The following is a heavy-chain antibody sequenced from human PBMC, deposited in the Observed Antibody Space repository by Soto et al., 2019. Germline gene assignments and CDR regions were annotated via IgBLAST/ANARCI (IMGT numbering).Heavy chain of an antibody. CDR2: INYTGST. J-gene: IGHJ4*02. Sequence: SETLSLTCTVSGGSIIDGQTYLNWIRQSPERGLEWMGYINYTGSTNYSPSLKSRLLISIDKSKNQFSLQLTSVTVADTAVYYCATSYGNAWYTYWGQGTQVTVSS. V-gene: IGHV4-61*01. CDR3: ATSYGNAWYTY. CDR1: GGSIIDGQTY. D-gene: IGHD6-13*01.